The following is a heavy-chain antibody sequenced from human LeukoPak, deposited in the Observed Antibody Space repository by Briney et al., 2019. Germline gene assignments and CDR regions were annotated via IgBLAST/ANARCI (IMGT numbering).Heavy chain of an antibody. CDR1: GGSFSGYY. J-gene: IGHJ4*02. CDR3: ARLDGSYFFDY. V-gene: IGHV4-34*01. CDR2: INHSGST. D-gene: IGHD1-26*01. Sequence: PSETLSLTCAVYGGSFSGYYWSWIRQPPGEGLEWIGEINHSGSTNYNPSLKSRVTISVDTSKNQFSLKLSSVTAADTAVYYCARLDGSYFFDYWGQGTLVTVSP.